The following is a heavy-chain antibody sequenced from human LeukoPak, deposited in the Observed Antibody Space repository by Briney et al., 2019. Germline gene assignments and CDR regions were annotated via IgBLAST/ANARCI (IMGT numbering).Heavy chain of an antibody. J-gene: IGHJ1*01. V-gene: IGHV4-34*01. D-gene: IGHD4-23*01. CDR3: ARGGYGGNYLYFQH. Sequence: SETLSPTCAVYGGSFSGYYWSWIRQPPGKGLEWIGEINHSGSTNYNPSLKSRVTISVDTSKNQFSLKLSSVTAADTAVYYCARGGYGGNYLYFQHWGQGTLVTVSS. CDR2: INHSGST. CDR1: GGSFSGYY.